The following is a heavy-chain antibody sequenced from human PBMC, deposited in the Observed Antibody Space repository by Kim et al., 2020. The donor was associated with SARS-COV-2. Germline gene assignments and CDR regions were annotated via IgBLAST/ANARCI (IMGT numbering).Heavy chain of an antibody. CDR2: IIPIFGTA. J-gene: IGHJ3*02. CDR3: ARDNRQQLATMGAFDI. D-gene: IGHD6-13*01. CDR1: GGTFSSYA. Sequence: SVKVSCKASGGTFSSYAISWVRQAPGQGLEWMGGIIPIFGTANYAQKFQGRVTITADESTSTAYMELSSLRSEDTAVYYCARDNRQQLATMGAFDIWGQGTMVTVSS. V-gene: IGHV1-69*13.